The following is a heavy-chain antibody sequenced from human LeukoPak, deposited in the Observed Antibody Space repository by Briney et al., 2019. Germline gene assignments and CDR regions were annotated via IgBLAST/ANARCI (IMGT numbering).Heavy chain of an antibody. Sequence: GGSLRLSCAVSGFTFRTYWMHWVRQVPGEGLVWVSRINEDGSITSYADSVTGRFTISRDNAQNTLCLQMNSLSAEDTAVYYCGRDLGGRWSYWGQGALVTVSS. CDR3: GRDLGGRWSY. CDR1: GFTFRTYW. J-gene: IGHJ4*02. CDR2: INEDGSIT. V-gene: IGHV3-74*01. D-gene: IGHD3-16*01.